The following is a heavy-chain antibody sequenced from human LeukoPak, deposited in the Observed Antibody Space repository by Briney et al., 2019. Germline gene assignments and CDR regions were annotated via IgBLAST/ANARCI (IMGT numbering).Heavy chain of an antibody. CDR1: GFTFSSYA. Sequence: PGRSLRLSCAASGFTFSSYAMHWVRQAPGKGLEWVADISYDGSNKYYADSVKGRFTISRDNSKNTLCLQMNSLRAEDTAVYYCARDFVAAGTIFDYWGQGTLVTVSS. CDR3: ARDFVAAGTIFDY. CDR2: ISYDGSNK. J-gene: IGHJ4*02. V-gene: IGHV3-30*04. D-gene: IGHD6-13*01.